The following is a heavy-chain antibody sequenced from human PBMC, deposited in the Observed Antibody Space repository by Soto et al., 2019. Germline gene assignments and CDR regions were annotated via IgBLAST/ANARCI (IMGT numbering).Heavy chain of an antibody. CDR3: AGVNGLLWFRGARGFDP. J-gene: IGHJ5*02. CDR2: IYYSGST. V-gene: IGHV4-61*01. D-gene: IGHD3-10*01. CDR1: GGSVSSGSYY. Sequence: QVQLQESGPGLVKPSETLSLTCTVSGGSVSSGSYYWSWIRQPPGKGLEWIGYIYYSGSTNYNPSLQRCVTISVETSKDPFSLELGLVTAGVPGVYYCAGVNGLLWFRGARGFDPWGQGTLVTVSS.